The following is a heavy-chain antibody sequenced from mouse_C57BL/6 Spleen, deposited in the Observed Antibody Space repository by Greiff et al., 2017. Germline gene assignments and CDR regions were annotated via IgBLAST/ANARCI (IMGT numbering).Heavy chain of an antibody. CDR1: GYTFTSYW. D-gene: IGHD4-1*01. Sequence: QVQLKQPGAELVMPGASVKLSCKASGYTFTSYWMHWVKQRPGQGLEWIGEIDPSDSYTNYNQKFKGKSTLTVDKSSSTAYMQLSSLTSEDSAVYYCARLLGYFDYWGQGTTLTVSS. V-gene: IGHV1-69*01. CDR3: ARLLGYFDY. CDR2: IDPSDSYT. J-gene: IGHJ2*01.